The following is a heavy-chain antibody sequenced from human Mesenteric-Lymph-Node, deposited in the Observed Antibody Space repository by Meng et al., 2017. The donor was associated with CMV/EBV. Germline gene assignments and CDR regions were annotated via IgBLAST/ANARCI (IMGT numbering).Heavy chain of an antibody. D-gene: IGHD3-3*01. CDR2: INPSGGTT. Sequence: ASVKVSCKASGYTFTTYDIDWVRQATGQGLEWMGIINPSGGTTTYAQNFQGKITMTRDTSTSTAYMELTSLRSEDTAVYYCARVPTGNYDFRFDPWGQGTLVTVSS. V-gene: IGHV1-46*01. CDR3: ARVPTGNYDFRFDP. J-gene: IGHJ5*02. CDR1: GYTFTTYD.